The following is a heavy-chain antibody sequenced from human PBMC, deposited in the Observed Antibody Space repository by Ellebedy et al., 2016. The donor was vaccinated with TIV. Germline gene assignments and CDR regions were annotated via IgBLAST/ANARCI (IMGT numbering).Heavy chain of an antibody. CDR3: IGYCSGGSCYDPAW. V-gene: IGHV3-49*04. CDR2: IRSKTYGGTA. Sequence: PGGSLRLSCTASGFTFSDYAMSWVRQAPGKGLEWVGFIRSKTYGGTAEYAASVTGRFTISRDDSKSIAYLQMSSLKSDDTAIYYCIGYCSGGSCYDPAWWGQGTLVTVSS. D-gene: IGHD2-15*01. J-gene: IGHJ4*02. CDR1: GFTFSDYA.